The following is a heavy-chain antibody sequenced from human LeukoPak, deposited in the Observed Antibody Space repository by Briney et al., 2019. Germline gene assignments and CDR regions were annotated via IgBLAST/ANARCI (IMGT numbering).Heavy chain of an antibody. J-gene: IGHJ4*02. Sequence: GGSLRLSCAASGFTFSSYAMSWVRQAPGKGLEWVSAISGSGGSTYYADSVKGRFAISRVNSKNTLYLQMNSLRAEDTAVYYCAKSALRYGPKRGDYFDYWGQGTLVTVSS. CDR2: ISGSGGST. D-gene: IGHD4-17*01. CDR3: AKSALRYGPKRGDYFDY. CDR1: GFTFSSYA. V-gene: IGHV3-23*01.